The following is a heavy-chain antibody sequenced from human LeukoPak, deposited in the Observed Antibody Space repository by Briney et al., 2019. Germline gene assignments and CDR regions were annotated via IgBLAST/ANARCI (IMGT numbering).Heavy chain of an antibody. V-gene: IGHV4-39*07. Sequence: SETLSLTCSVSGASISSSTYYWGWIRQPPGKGLEWIGSIYYSGSTYCNPSLKSRVTISVDTSKNQFSLKLSSVTAADTAVYYCARVDSSNWYEYRGYFDYWGQGTLVTVSS. J-gene: IGHJ4*02. CDR2: IYYSGST. CDR3: ARVDSSNWYEYRGYFDY. CDR1: GASISSSTYY. D-gene: IGHD6-13*01.